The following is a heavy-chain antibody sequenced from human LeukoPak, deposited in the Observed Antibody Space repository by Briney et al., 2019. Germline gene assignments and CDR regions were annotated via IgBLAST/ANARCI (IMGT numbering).Heavy chain of an antibody. CDR2: IIPIFGTA. CDR1: GGTFSSYA. V-gene: IGHV1-69*13. Sequence: SVKVSCKASGGTFSSYAISWVRQAPGQGLEWMGGIIPIFGTANYAQKFQGRVTITADESTRTAYMELSSLRSEDTAVYYCASGLSITMIVVVQPFNYWGQGTLVTVSS. CDR3: ASGLSITMIVVVQPFNY. J-gene: IGHJ4*02. D-gene: IGHD3-22*01.